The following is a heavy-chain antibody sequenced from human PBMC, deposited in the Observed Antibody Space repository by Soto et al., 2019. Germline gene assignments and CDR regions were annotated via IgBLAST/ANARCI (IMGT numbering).Heavy chain of an antibody. CDR3: ARAAYGSGSYYAPYYYYAMDV. Sequence: SATVSLTCTVSGASVSSYYWSWIRQPPGKGLEWLGYILYTGNTNYNPSLKSRVTMSVDTSKNQVSLKLSAVTAADTAVYFCARAAYGSGSYYAPYYYYAMDVWGQGTTVTVSS. CDR2: ILYTGNT. J-gene: IGHJ6*02. CDR1: GASVSSYY. D-gene: IGHD3-10*01. V-gene: IGHV4-59*02.